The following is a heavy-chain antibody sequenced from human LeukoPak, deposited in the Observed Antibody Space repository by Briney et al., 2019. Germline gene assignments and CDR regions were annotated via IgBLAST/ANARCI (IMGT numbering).Heavy chain of an antibody. CDR3: ARGKRFLEWEYYYYYYMDV. V-gene: IGHV4-59*01. D-gene: IGHD3-3*01. Sequence: PSETLSLTCTVSGGSISSYYWSWIRQPPGKGLEWIGYIYYSGSTNYNPSLKSRVTISVDTSKNQFSLKLSSVTAADTAVYYCARGKRFLEWEYYYYYYMDVWGKGTTVTVSS. CDR2: IYYSGST. CDR1: GGSISSYY. J-gene: IGHJ6*03.